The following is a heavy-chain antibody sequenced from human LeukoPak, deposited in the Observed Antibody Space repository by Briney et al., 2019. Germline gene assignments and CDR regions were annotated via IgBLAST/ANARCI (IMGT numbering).Heavy chain of an antibody. J-gene: IGHJ4*02. Sequence: PSETLSLTCTVSGGSISSYYWSWTRQPPGKGLEWIGYIYYSGSTNYNPSLKSRVTISVDTSKNQFSLKLSSVTAADTAVYYCARLGMSWPPKYYYDSSGYHRRGYFDYWGQGTLVTVSS. D-gene: IGHD3-22*01. V-gene: IGHV4-59*01. CDR2: IYYSGST. CDR3: ARLGMSWPPKYYYDSSGYHRRGYFDY. CDR1: GGSISSYY.